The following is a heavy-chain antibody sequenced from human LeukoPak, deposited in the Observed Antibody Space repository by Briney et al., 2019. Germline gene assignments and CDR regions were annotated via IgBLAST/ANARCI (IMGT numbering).Heavy chain of an antibody. J-gene: IGHJ4*02. CDR3: ARDYYDSSGYFLDY. V-gene: IGHV4-61*01. Sequence: PSETLSLTCTVSGYSISSGYYWGWIRQPPGKGLEWIGYIHSSGSTNYNPSLKSRVTISVDTSKNQFSLKLSSVTAADTAVYYCARDYYDSSGYFLDYWGQGTLVTVSS. CDR2: IHSSGST. D-gene: IGHD3-22*01. CDR1: GYSISSGYY.